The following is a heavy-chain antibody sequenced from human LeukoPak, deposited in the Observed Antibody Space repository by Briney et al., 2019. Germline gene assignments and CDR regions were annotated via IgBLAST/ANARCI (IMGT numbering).Heavy chain of an antibody. CDR3: AKDRVYFDVFDY. V-gene: IGHV3-21*01. J-gene: IGHJ4*02. Sequence: PGGSMRLFCGAWGYIFSSYSMKWVRQAPGKGLEGVSSISSSSSYIYYADSVKGRFTISRDNAKNSLYLQMNRMSAEDTAVYYCAKDRVYFDVFDYWGQGTLVTVSS. CDR1: GYIFSSYS. CDR2: ISSSSSYI. D-gene: IGHD3-9*01.